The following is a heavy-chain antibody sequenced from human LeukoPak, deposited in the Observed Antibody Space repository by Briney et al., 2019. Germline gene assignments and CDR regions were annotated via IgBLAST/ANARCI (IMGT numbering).Heavy chain of an antibody. CDR3: ARAMSIAARLQTIFDY. Sequence: GASVKVSCKVSGYTLTELSMHWVRQAPGKGLEWMGGFDPEDGETIYAQKFQGRVTMTEDTSTDTAYMELSSLRSEDTAVYYCARAMSIAARLQTIFDYWGQGTLVTVSS. V-gene: IGHV1-24*01. J-gene: IGHJ4*02. CDR1: GYTLTELS. CDR2: FDPEDGET. D-gene: IGHD6-6*01.